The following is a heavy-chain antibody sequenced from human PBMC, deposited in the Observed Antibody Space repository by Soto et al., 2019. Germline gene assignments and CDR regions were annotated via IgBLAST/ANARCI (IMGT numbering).Heavy chain of an antibody. CDR3: ARAAVVVAASWFDP. J-gene: IGHJ5*02. CDR2: ISSSSSYI. CDR1: GFTFSSYS. D-gene: IGHD2-15*01. Sequence: PRWSLRLSCAASGFTFSSYSMNWVRQAPGKGLEWVSSISSSSSYIYYADSVKGRFTISRDNAKNSLYLQMNSLRAEDTAVYYCARAAVVVAASWFDPWGQGALVTVSS. V-gene: IGHV3-21*01.